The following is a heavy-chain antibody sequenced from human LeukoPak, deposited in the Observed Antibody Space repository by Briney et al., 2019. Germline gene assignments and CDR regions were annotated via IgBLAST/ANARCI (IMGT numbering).Heavy chain of an antibody. CDR1: GGSMRNYY. CDR3: ARHSMVGATYFDY. CDR2: IYYSGST. J-gene: IGHJ4*02. D-gene: IGHD1-26*01. V-gene: IGHV4-59*01. Sequence: SETLSLTCSVSGGSMRNYYWSWIRQPPGKGVEWIGYIYYSGSTNYNPSLKSRVTISVDTSKNQFSLKLSSVTAADTVVYYCARHSMVGATYFDYWGQGTLVTVSS.